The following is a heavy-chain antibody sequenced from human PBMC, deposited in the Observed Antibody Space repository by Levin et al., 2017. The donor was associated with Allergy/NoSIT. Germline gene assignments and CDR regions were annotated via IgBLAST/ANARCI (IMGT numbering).Heavy chain of an antibody. CDR2: IYYSGST. Sequence: SQTLSLTCTVSGGSISSSYWSWIRQPPGKGLEWIGYIYYSGSTNYNPSLKSRVTISVDTSKNQFSLKLSSVTAADTAVYYCARIFNGYKFLPHWYFDLWGRGTLVTVSS. D-gene: IGHD5-24*01. CDR3: ARIFNGYKFLPHWYFDL. J-gene: IGHJ2*01. CDR1: GGSISSSY. V-gene: IGHV4-59*01.